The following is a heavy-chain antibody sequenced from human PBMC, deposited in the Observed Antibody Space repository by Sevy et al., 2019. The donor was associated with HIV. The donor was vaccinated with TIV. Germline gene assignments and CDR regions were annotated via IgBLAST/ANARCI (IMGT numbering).Heavy chain of an antibody. D-gene: IGHD3-16*01. V-gene: IGHV3-7*01. Sequence: GGSLRLSCAASGFTFSTYWMTWVRQAPGKGLEWVANIKQYGTDTNYVDSVRGRFTISRDNGRNLLYLHMNSLRAEDTAVYFCARALADWGSFHYSSWGRGVLVTVSS. CDR1: GFTFSTYW. CDR3: ARALADWGSFHYSS. CDR2: IKQYGTDT. J-gene: IGHJ4*02.